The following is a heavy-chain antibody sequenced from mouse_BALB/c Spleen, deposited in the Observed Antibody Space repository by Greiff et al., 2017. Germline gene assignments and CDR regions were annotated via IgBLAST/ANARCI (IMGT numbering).Heavy chain of an antibody. Sequence: QVQLKESGAELVKPGASVKLSCKTSGYTFTSYWIQWVKQRPGQGLGWIGEIFPGTGTTYYNEKFKGKATLTIDTSSSTAYMQLSSLTSEDSAVYFCARGGYGSSYYFDYWGQGTTLTVSS. V-gene: IGHV1S132*01. CDR3: ARGGYGSSYYFDY. CDR1: GYTFTSYW. J-gene: IGHJ2*01. CDR2: IFPGTGTT. D-gene: IGHD1-1*01.